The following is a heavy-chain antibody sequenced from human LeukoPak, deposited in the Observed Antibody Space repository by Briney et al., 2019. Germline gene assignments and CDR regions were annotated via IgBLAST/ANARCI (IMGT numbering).Heavy chain of an antibody. CDR1: GFTFSSYE. D-gene: IGHD1-14*01. J-gene: IGHJ4*02. V-gene: IGHV3-48*03. Sequence: GGSLRLSCAASGFTFSSYEMNWVRQAPGKGLEWVSYISGSGTNIYYADSVKGRFTISRDKAKNSLYLQMNSLRAEDTAVYYCAREYNEFDYWGQGPLVTVSS. CDR2: ISGSGTNI. CDR3: AREYNEFDY.